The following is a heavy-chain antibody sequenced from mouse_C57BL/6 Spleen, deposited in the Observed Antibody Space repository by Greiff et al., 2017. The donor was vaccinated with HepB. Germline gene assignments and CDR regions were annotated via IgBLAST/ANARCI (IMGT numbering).Heavy chain of an antibody. CDR1: GYTFTSYW. V-gene: IGHV1-69*01. Sequence: QVQLQQPGAELVMPGASVKLSCKASGYTFTSYWMHWVKQRPGQGLEWIGEIDPSDSYTNYNQKFKGKSTLTVDKSSSTAYMQLSSLTSEDSAVYYCARYLYGSSYGACFAYWGQGTLVTVSA. D-gene: IGHD1-1*01. CDR3: ARYLYGSSYGACFAY. J-gene: IGHJ3*01. CDR2: IDPSDSYT.